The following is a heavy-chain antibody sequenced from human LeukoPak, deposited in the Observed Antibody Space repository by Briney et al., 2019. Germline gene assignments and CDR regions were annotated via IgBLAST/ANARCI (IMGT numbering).Heavy chain of an antibody. CDR2: ISGSGGST. CDR3: ASYSSSWYRYFDY. D-gene: IGHD6-13*01. Sequence: GGSLRLPCAASGFTFGSYAMYWVRQAPGKGLEWVSGISGSGGSTFYADSVKGRFTISRDNAKNSLYLQMNSLRAEDAAVYYCASYSSSWYRYFDYWGQGTLVTVSS. CDR1: GFTFGSYA. J-gene: IGHJ4*02. V-gene: IGHV3-23*01.